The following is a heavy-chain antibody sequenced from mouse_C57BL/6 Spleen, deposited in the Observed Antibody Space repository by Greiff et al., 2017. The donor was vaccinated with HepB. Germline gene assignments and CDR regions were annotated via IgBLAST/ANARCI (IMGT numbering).Heavy chain of an antibody. V-gene: IGHV14-2*01. CDR2: IDPEDGET. Sequence: VHVKQSGAELVKPGASVKLSCTASGFNIKDYYMHWVKQRTEQGLEWIGRIDPEDGETKYAPKFQGKATITADTSSNTAYLQLSSLTSEDTAVYYCAREFYEDYYAMDYWGQGTSVTVSS. J-gene: IGHJ4*01. CDR1: GFNIKDYY. CDR3: AREFYEDYYAMDY. D-gene: IGHD2-3*01.